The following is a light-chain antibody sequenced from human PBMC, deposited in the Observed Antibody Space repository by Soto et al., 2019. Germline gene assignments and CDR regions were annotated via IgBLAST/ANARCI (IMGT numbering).Light chain of an antibody. Sequence: QSVLTQPASVSGSPGQSITISCTGASSDVGGFDHVSWYQQHPGKVPRLLIYDVSSRPSGVSDRFSGSKSGNTASLTISGLQAEDEADYYRTSFTTTNTYVFGAGTKVTVL. V-gene: IGLV2-14*03. CDR2: DVS. CDR3: TSFTTTNTYV. J-gene: IGLJ1*01. CDR1: SSDVGGFDH.